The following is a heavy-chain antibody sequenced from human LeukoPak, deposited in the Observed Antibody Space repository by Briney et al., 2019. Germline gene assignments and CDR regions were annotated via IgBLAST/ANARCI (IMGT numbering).Heavy chain of an antibody. CDR3: AKKIYYMDV. CDR2: ISSSGSTI. CDR1: GFTFSSYG. V-gene: IGHV3-48*03. Sequence: QPGGSLRLSCAASGFTFSSYGMNWVRQAPGKGLEWVSYISSSGSTIYYADSVKGRFTISRDNSKNTLYLQMNSLRAEDTAVYYCAKKIYYMDVWGKGTTVTVSS. J-gene: IGHJ6*03.